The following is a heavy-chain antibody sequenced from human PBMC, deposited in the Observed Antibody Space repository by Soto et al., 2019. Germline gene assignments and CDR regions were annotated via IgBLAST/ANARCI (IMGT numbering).Heavy chain of an antibody. CDR1: GFTVSHNY. CDR3: AREMIVTDHYYGLDV. CDR2: IYSSGTT. D-gene: IGHD2-21*01. Sequence: EVQLVESGGGLIQPGGSLRLSCAASGFTVSHNYMSWVRQAPGKGLEWVSVIYSSGTTYYADSVKGRFTMSRDSSKNTLFLQMNSLRAEDTAIYYCAREMIVTDHYYGLDVWGQGATVTVSS. J-gene: IGHJ6*02. V-gene: IGHV3-53*02.